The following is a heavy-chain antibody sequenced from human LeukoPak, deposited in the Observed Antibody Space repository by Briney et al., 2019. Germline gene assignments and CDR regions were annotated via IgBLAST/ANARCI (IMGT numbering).Heavy chain of an antibody. D-gene: IGHD4-17*01. CDR3: ASVLNGDYYFDY. V-gene: IGHV1-2*02. J-gene: IGHJ4*02. CDR2: INPNSGGT. Sequence: GASVKVSFQASGYTLTRYYMHWVRQAPAQGLEWMGWINPNSGGTNYAQKFQGRVTMTRDTSISIAYMELSRLRSDDTAVYYCASVLNGDYYFDYWGQGTLVTVSS. CDR1: GYTLTRYY.